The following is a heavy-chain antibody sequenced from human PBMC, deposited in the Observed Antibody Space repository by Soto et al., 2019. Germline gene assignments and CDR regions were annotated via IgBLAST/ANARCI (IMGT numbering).Heavy chain of an antibody. J-gene: IGHJ5*02. D-gene: IGHD3-10*01. CDR2: IYHSGST. CDR3: ARGWYYYGSGDLEWFDP. Sequence: PSETLSLTCAVSGGSISSGGYSWSWIRQPPGKGLEWIGYIYHSGSTYYNPSLKSRVTISVDRSKNQFSLKLSSVTAADTAVYYCARGWYYYGSGDLEWFDPWGQGTLVTVSS. CDR1: GGSISSGGYS. V-gene: IGHV4-30-2*01.